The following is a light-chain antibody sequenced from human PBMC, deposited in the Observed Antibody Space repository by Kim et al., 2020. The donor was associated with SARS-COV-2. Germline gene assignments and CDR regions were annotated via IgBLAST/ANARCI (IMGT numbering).Light chain of an antibody. V-gene: IGLV2-23*02. CDR2: DVS. J-gene: IGLJ1*01. CDR3: CSYAGSPYV. Sequence: PELSLTISCTGTSSDGATYNLVSWYRHHPGKAPRLMIYDVSKRTSGVSSRFSGSKSGNTASLTISGLQAEDEADYYCCSYAGSPYVFGTGTKVTVL. CDR1: SSDGATYNL.